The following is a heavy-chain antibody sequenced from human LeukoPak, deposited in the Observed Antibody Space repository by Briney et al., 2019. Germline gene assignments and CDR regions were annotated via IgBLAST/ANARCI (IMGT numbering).Heavy chain of an antibody. D-gene: IGHD3-22*01. Sequence: GESLKISCKGSGYSFTSYWIGWVRQMPGKGLEWMGIIYPGDSDTRYSPSFQGQVTISADKSISTAYLQWSSLKASDTAMYYCATSDVVVVTPDAFDIWGQGTMVTVSS. CDR1: GYSFTSYW. CDR3: ATSDVVVVTPDAFDI. CDR2: IYPGDSDT. V-gene: IGHV5-51*01. J-gene: IGHJ3*02.